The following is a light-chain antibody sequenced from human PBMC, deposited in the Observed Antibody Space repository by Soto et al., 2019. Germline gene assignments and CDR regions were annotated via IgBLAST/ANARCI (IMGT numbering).Light chain of an antibody. CDR3: QTWDPGNVV. Sequence: QLVLTQSPSASASLGASVKLTRTLSRGHGNYVISWHQQQPEKGPRYLLKVKSDGSHSKGDGIPDRFSCSSSGAERHLAISSLQSEDEADYDCQTWDPGNVVFGGGTKLPVL. V-gene: IGLV4-69*01. J-gene: IGLJ2*01. CDR2: VKSDGSH. CDR1: RGHGNYV.